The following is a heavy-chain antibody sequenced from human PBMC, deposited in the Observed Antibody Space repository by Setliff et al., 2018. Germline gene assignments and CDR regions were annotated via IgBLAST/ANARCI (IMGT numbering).Heavy chain of an antibody. CDR3: ARAPSVELVTIRTNSWFTY. D-gene: IGHD5-18*01. CDR1: GYTFIDYY. J-gene: IGHJ4*02. Sequence: GASVKVSCKASGYTFIDYYMHWVRQAPGQGLEWMGWINPNSGDTNYAQNFQGRVTMTRDTSISTAYMELRSLTSDDSAFYYCARAPSVELVTIRTNSWFTYWGQGTLVTVSS. V-gene: IGHV1-2*02. CDR2: INPNSGDT.